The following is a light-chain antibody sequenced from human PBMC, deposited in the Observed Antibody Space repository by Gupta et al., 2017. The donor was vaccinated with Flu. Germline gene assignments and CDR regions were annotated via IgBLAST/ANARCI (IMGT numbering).Light chain of an antibody. V-gene: IGKV3-20*01. J-gene: IGKJ1*01. CDR1: QSVSGNY. CDR2: RAS. Sequence: LSPGERATLSCRASQSVSGNYMAWYQQKRGQAPRLLIFRASRRASGIPDRFSGSGSGTDFILTINRLEPEDFAVYYCQQYGSARTFGQGTKVEI. CDR3: QQYGSART.